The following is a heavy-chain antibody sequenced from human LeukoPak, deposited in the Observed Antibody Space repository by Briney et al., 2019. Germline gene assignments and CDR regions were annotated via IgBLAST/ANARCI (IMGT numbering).Heavy chain of an antibody. J-gene: IGHJ4*02. CDR2: IIPILGIA. D-gene: IGHD1-1*01. V-gene: IGHV1-69*04. CDR1: GGTFSSYA. CDR3: ARWSRYNYFDY. Sequence: SVKVSCKASGGTFSSYAISWVRQAPGQGLEWMGRIIPILGIANYAQKFQGRVTITADKSTSTAYMELSSLRSEDTAVYYCARWSRYNYFDYWGQGALVTVSS.